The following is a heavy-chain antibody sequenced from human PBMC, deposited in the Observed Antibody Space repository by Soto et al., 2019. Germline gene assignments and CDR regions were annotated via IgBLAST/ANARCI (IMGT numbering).Heavy chain of an antibody. CDR2: IYPGDSDT. Sequence: PGESLKISCKGSGYSFTSYWIGWVRQMPGKCLEWMGIIYPGDSDTRYSPSFQGQVTISADKSISTAYLQWSSLKASDTAMYYCARHNHDYGGNSVSNYYYGMDVWGQGTTVTVSS. V-gene: IGHV5-51*01. CDR3: ARHNHDYGGNSVSNYYYGMDV. CDR1: GYSFTSYW. D-gene: IGHD4-17*01. J-gene: IGHJ6*02.